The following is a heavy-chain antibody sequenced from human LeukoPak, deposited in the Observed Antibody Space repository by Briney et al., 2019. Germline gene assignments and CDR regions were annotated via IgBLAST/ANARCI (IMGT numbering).Heavy chain of an antibody. D-gene: IGHD3-10*01. J-gene: IGHJ4*02. V-gene: IGHV3-43D*04. Sequence: GGSLRLSCAASGFTFDDYAMHWVRPAPGKGLEWVSLISWGGGSTYYADSVKGRFTISRDNSKNSLYLHMNSLRAEDTALYYCAKDRSGNSYGHFDYWGQGTLVTVSS. CDR2: ISWGGGST. CDR3: AKDRSGNSYGHFDY. CDR1: GFTFDDYA.